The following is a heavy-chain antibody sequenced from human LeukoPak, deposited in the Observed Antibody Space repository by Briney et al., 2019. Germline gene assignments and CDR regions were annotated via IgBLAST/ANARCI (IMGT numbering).Heavy chain of an antibody. J-gene: IGHJ4*02. D-gene: IGHD2-21*02. V-gene: IGHV3-21*01. CDR3: ARESSCGGDCYSVD. CDR2: ISSSSSYI. Sequence: TGGSLRLSCAASGFTFSSYSLNWVRQAPGKGLGWVSSISSSSSYIYYADSVKGRFTISRDNAKNSLYLQMNSLRAEDTAVYYCARESSCGGDCYSVDWGQGTLVTVSS. CDR1: GFTFSSYS.